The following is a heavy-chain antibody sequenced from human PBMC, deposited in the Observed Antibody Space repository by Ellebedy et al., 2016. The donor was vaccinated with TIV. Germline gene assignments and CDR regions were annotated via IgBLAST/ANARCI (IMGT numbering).Heavy chain of an antibody. J-gene: IGHJ4*02. CDR2: IDPRPGST. CDR3: VTFSGSSGSFDH. Sequence: ASVKVSCKASGGTFSTYVITWVRQAPGQGLEWMGVIDPRPGSTTSAQKLQGRFTMTRDTSTSTVYMELSSLRSEDSAVYYCVTFSGSSGSFDHWGQGTLVAVSS. D-gene: IGHD3-22*01. V-gene: IGHV1-46*04. CDR1: GGTFSTYV.